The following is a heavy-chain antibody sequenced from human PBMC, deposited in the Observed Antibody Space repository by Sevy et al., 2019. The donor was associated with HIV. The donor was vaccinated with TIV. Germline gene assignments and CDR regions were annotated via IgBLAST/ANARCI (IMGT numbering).Heavy chain of an antibody. J-gene: IGHJ4*02. D-gene: IGHD2-21*02. V-gene: IGHV3-30*02. Sequence: GGSLRRSCAASGFTFSSYVMHWVRQAPGKGLEWVALMRYDGTIKYYADSVKGRFTISRDNYKDTLFLQMKSLTPEDTAVYYCARGGGYCGGDCYSIDYWGQGALVTVSS. CDR3: ARGGGYCGGDCYSIDY. CDR2: MRYDGTIK. CDR1: GFTFSSYV.